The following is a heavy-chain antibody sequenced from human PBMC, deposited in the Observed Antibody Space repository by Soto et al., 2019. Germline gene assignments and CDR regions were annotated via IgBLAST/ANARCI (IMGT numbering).Heavy chain of an antibody. CDR1: GGSISSYY. J-gene: IGHJ6*03. V-gene: IGHV4-59*01. CDR2: IYYSGST. CDR3: ARLACSGGSCYSYYYYYMDV. D-gene: IGHD2-15*01. Sequence: SETLSLTCTVSGGSISSYYWSWIRQPPGKGLEWIGYIYYSGSTNYNPSLKSRVTISVDTSKNQFSLKLSSVTAADTAVYYCARLACSGGSCYSYYYYYMDVWGKGTTVTVSS.